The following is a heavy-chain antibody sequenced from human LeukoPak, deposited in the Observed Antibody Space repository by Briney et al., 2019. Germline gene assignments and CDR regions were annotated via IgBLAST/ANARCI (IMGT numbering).Heavy chain of an antibody. V-gene: IGHV4-38-2*02. CDR1: GYPISSGSY. D-gene: IGHD5-18*01. CDR2: IFHSGRS. CDR3: ARVTYGYDLDH. J-gene: IGHJ4*02. Sequence: SETLSLTCNVSGYPISSGSYWGWIRQPPGKGLEWIGNIFHSGRSYSNPSLKSRVTISVDTAKNQFSLKPTSVTAADTAMYYCARVTYGYDLDHWGQGIPVTVSS.